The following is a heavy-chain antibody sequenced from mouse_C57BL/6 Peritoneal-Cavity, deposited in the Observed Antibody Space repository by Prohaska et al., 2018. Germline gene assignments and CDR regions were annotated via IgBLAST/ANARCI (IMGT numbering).Heavy chain of an antibody. Sequence: EVKLLQSAGCLVQPGGSLKLSCAASVIDFTRYCMSWAWRAPGKGLEWIGEINPDSSTINYAPYLKDKFIITRDKAKNTLYLKMNKVRSEDTALYYWASSNSYAMDYWGQGTSVTVSS. J-gene: IGHJ4*01. CDR3: ASSNSYAMDY. CDR2: INPDSSTI. CDR1: VIDFTRYC. D-gene: IGHD2-5*01. V-gene: IGHV4-1*01.